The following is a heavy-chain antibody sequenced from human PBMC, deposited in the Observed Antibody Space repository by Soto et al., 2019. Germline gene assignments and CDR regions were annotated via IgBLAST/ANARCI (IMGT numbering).Heavy chain of an antibody. J-gene: IGHJ5*02. D-gene: IGHD3-3*01. CDR3: ARGRVISFGYNWFDP. CDR2: INPTEGRT. Sequence: QVQLVQSGAEMRKPGASLQLSCQTSGYPFTSYHVHWVRQAPGQGLEWLGVINPTEGRTRYSQKFQDRVNMTRDTSTSTVYMELSSLRSEDTAIYFCARGRVISFGYNWFDPWGQGTLVTVSS. V-gene: IGHV1-46*01. CDR1: GYPFTSYH.